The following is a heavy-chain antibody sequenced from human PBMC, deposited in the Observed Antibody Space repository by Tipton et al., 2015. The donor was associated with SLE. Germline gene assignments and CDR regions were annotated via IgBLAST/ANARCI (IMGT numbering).Heavy chain of an antibody. CDR2: IYYSGST. CDR3: ASMAARLVRYYFDY. V-gene: IGHV4-59*11. Sequence: TLSLTCTVSGGSISSHYWSWIRQPPGKGLEWIGYIYYSGSTNYNPSLKSRVTISVDTSKNQFSLKLSSVTAADTAVYYCASMAARLVRYYFDYWGQGTLVTVSS. J-gene: IGHJ4*02. D-gene: IGHD6-6*01. CDR1: GGSISSHY.